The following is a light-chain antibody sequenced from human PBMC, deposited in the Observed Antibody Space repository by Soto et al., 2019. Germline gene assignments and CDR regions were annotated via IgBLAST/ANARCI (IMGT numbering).Light chain of an antibody. CDR1: SSDIGDTHY. CDR3: SSYAGRDTVV. V-gene: IGLV2-8*01. CDR2: EVS. Sequence: QSVLTQPPSASGYPGQSVTVSCTGTSSDIGDTHYVSWYQQHPGKAPKLMVYEVSKRPPGVPDRFSGSKSGNTASLTVSGLLAEDEGDYYCSSYAGRDTVVFGSGTKVTVL. J-gene: IGLJ1*01.